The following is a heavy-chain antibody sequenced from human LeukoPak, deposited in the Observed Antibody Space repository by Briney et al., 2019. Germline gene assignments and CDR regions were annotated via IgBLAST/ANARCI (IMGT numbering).Heavy chain of an antibody. CDR1: GFTFSSYG. CDR3: ARDVRDGYNYLDY. Sequence: GGSLRLSCAASGFTFSSYGVHWVRQAPGKGLEWVAFIRYDGSNTFHTDSVKGRFSISRDNSKNTLYLQMDSLRPEDTAVYFCARDVRDGYNYLDYWGQGALVTVSS. CDR2: IRYDGSNT. J-gene: IGHJ4*02. D-gene: IGHD5-24*01. V-gene: IGHV3-30*02.